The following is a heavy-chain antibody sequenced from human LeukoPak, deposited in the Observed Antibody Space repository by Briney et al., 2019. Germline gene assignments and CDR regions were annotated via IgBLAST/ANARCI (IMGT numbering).Heavy chain of an antibody. CDR3: ARGYYDTSGYYYRLDS. CDR2: MNPNRGNT. Sequence: ASVKVSCKASGYTFTTYDINWVRQATGQGLEWTGWMNPNRGNTGYEQKFQGRVTMTGNTSISTAYMELSSLRSEDTAVYYCARGYYDTSGYYYRLDSWGQGTLVTVSS. D-gene: IGHD3-22*01. J-gene: IGHJ4*02. CDR1: GYTFTTYD. V-gene: IGHV1-8*01.